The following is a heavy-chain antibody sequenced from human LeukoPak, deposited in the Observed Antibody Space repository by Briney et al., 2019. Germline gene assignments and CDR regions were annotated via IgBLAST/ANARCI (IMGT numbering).Heavy chain of an antibody. D-gene: IGHD5-24*01. CDR1: GGTFSSYA. Sequence: ASVKLSCKASGGTFSSYAISWVRQAPGQALEWMGGIIPIFCTANYAQKFQGRVTITADKSTSTAYMELSSLRSEDTPVYYCARTGDGSDYFAYWGQGTLVTVSS. CDR2: IIPIFCTA. V-gene: IGHV1-69*06. J-gene: IGHJ4*02. CDR3: ARTGDGSDYFAY.